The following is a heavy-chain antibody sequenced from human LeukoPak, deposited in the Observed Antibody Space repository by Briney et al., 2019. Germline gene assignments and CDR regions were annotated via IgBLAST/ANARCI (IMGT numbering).Heavy chain of an antibody. D-gene: IGHD3-3*01. Sequence: PGGSLRLSCAASGFTFYDYAVHWVRQAPGEGLEGVSGISWNSGSIGYAGSVKGRFTISRDNAKNSLYLQMNSLRAEDMALYYCAKGDTIFGVVPLGAFDIWGQGTMVTVSS. CDR2: ISWNSGSI. V-gene: IGHV3-9*03. J-gene: IGHJ3*02. CDR3: AKGDTIFGVVPLGAFDI. CDR1: GFTFYDYA.